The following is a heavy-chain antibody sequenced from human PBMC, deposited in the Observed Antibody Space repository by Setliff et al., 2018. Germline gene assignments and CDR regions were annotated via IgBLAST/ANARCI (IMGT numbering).Heavy chain of an antibody. CDR2: LIPIFGTA. CDR1: GGTFSSYD. Sequence: SVKVSCKASGGTFSSYDISWVRQAPGQGLEWMGRLIPIFGTANNAQKFQGSVTITADKSTSTANMDLSRRRSEDAAVYYCEISTVFGVGSPNPDAFDIGGQGPRVTV. CDR3: EISTVFGVGSPNPDAFDI. J-gene: IGHJ3*02. V-gene: IGHV1-69*06. D-gene: IGHD3-3*01.